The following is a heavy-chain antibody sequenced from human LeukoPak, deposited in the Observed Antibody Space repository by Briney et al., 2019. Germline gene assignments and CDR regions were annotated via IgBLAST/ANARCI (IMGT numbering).Heavy chain of an antibody. CDR3: ACGWSYFDY. Sequence: ASVKVSCKASGYTFTSYGVHWVRQAPGQRLEWMGWINPGNSHTQYSQMFQGRVTITRDTSAGTAYMELSSLRSVDTAVYYCACGWSYFDYWGQGTLVTVSS. CDR1: GYTFTSYG. J-gene: IGHJ4*02. D-gene: IGHD6-19*01. CDR2: INPGNSHT. V-gene: IGHV1-3*01.